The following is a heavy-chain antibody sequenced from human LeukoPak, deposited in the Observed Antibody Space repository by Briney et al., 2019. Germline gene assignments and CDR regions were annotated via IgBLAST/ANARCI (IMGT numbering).Heavy chain of an antibody. CDR2: ISSSGGST. CDR1: GFTFSNFA. D-gene: IGHD5-24*01. Sequence: GGSLRLSCAASGFTFSNFAMSWVRQAPGKGLEWVSSISSSGGSTYYADSVKGRFTISRDNSKNTLYLQMNSLRAEDTAVYYCARGRRDPLWGRGTLVTVSS. V-gene: IGHV3-23*01. CDR3: ARGRRDPL. J-gene: IGHJ2*01.